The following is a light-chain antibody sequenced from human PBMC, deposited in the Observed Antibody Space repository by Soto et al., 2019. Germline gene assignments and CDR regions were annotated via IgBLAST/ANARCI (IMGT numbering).Light chain of an antibody. CDR1: SSDVGSYNR. V-gene: IGLV2-18*01. CDR2: EVS. J-gene: IGLJ1*01. Sequence: QSVLTQPPSVSGSPGQSVTISCTGTSSDVGSYNRVSWYQQPPGTAPKLMIYEVSNRPSGVPDRFSGSKSGNTASLTISGLQAEDEADYYCSLFTDTSTYVFGTGIKVTVL. CDR3: SLFTDTSTYV.